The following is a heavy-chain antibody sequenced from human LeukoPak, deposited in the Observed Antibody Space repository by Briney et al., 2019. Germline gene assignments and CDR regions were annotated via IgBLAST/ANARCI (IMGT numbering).Heavy chain of an antibody. J-gene: IGHJ4*02. V-gene: IGHV3-64*01. CDR1: GFTFSSYA. Sequence: GGSLRLSCAASGFTFSSYAMHWVRQAPGKGLEYVSAISSNGGSTYYANSVKGRFTISRGNSKNTLYLQMGSLRAEDMAVYYCARDYYDSSGYYSYFDYWGQGTLVTVSS. CDR3: ARDYYDSSGYYSYFDY. D-gene: IGHD3-22*01. CDR2: ISSNGGST.